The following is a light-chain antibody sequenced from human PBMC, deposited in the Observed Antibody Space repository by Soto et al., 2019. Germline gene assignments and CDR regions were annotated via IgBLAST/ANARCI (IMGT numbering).Light chain of an antibody. CDR2: DAF. CDR1: QSVRNNY. CDR3: QQYGDSSFT. J-gene: IGKJ3*01. V-gene: IGKV3-20*01. Sequence: TVLTQSPGTLSLSPGERATLSCRASQSVRNNYLAWYQQKRGQSPRLLISDAFNRATGVPDRFSGSGSGTDFTLTISRVEPEDFAVYFCQQYGDSSFTFGPGTIGDIK.